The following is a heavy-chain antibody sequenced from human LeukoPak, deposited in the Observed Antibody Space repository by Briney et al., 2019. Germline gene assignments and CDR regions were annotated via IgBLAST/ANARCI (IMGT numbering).Heavy chain of an antibody. D-gene: IGHD6-13*01. CDR2: IKRDGSEK. J-gene: IGHJ1*01. CDR1: GFTFSSYW. Sequence: GGSLRLSCAASGFTFSSYWMSWVRQAPGKGLEWVANIKRDGSEKYYVDSVKGRFTISRDNAKNSLYLQMNSLRAEDTAVYYCARDLHGSSWSSAEYFQHWGQGTLVTVSS. CDR3: ARDLHGSSWSSAEYFQH. V-gene: IGHV3-7*01.